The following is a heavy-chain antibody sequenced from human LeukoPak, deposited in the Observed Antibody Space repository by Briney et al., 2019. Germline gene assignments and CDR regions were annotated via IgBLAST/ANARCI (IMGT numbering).Heavy chain of an antibody. CDR3: AKDRKTTVVPYFDY. Sequence: GGSLRLSCAASGFTFSSYAMSWVRQAPGRGLEWVSAISGSGGSTYYADSVKGRFTISRDSSKNTLYLQMNSLRAEDTAVYYCAKDRKTTVVPYFDYWGQGTLVTVSS. J-gene: IGHJ4*02. CDR1: GFTFSSYA. V-gene: IGHV3-23*01. D-gene: IGHD4-23*01. CDR2: ISGSGGST.